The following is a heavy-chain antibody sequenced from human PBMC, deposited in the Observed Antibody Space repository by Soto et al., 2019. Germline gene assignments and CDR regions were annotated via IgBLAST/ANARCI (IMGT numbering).Heavy chain of an antibody. CDR3: ARGYYDSSGYYWVFDY. V-gene: IGHV3-48*01. CDR2: ISSSSSTI. J-gene: IGHJ4*02. Sequence: GGSLRLSCAASGFTFSSYSKNWVRQAPGKGLEWVSYISSSSSTIYYADSVKGRFTISRDNAKNSLYLQMNSMRAEDTAVYYCARGYYDSSGYYWVFDYWGQGTLVTVSS. D-gene: IGHD3-22*01. CDR1: GFTFSSYS.